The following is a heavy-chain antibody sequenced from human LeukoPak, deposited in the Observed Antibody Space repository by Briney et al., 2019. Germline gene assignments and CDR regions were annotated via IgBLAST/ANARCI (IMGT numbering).Heavy chain of an antibody. D-gene: IGHD2-21*02. Sequence: GGSLRLSCAASGFTFSSYAMTWVRQAPGKGLEWVSASTGSGGTTYYADTVMGRFTISRDNSKNTLYLQMNSLRAEDTAVYYCANPPAYCGGDCQGPWGQGTLVTVSS. V-gene: IGHV3-23*01. CDR2: STGSGGTT. CDR1: GFTFSSYA. CDR3: ANPPAYCGGDCQGP. J-gene: IGHJ5*02.